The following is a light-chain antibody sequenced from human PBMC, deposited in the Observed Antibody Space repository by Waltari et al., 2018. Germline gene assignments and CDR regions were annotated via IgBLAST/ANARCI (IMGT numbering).Light chain of an antibody. V-gene: IGKV1-5*03. Sequence: DIQMTQSPSTLSASVGDRVTITCRASQSISDWVAWYQHKPGKAPNLLIYEASSLESGVPSRFSGSGSGSECTLTISSLQPDDFATYYCQQYNIYPVMFGQGTRLEIK. CDR3: QQYNIYPVM. CDR1: QSISDW. J-gene: IGKJ5*01. CDR2: EAS.